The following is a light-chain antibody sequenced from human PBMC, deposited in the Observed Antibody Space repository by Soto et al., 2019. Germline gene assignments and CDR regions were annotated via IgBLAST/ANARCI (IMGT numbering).Light chain of an antibody. CDR2: STD. CDR1: SGSVSPSHY. J-gene: IGLJ3*02. CDR3: ALYMGGGISV. Sequence: QAVVTQEPSVSVSPGGTVTLSCGLDSGSVSPSHYPSWYQQTPGQAPRTLIYSTDTRSSGVPDRFSGSILGNKAALTITGAQADDESDFFCALYMGGGISVFGGGTQRTVL. V-gene: IGLV8-61*01.